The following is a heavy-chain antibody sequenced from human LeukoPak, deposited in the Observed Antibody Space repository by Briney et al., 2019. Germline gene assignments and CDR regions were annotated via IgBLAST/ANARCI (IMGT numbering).Heavy chain of an antibody. CDR3: AREGGITGTPPGLDY. CDR2: IIPIFGTA. J-gene: IGHJ4*02. V-gene: IGHV1-69*05. CDR1: GGTFSSYA. Sequence: SVKVSCKASGGTFSSYAISWVRQAPGQGLEWMGGIIPIFGTANYAQKFQGRVTITTDESTGTAYMELSSLRSEDTAVYYCAREGGITGTPPGLDYWGQGTLVTVSS. D-gene: IGHD1-20*01.